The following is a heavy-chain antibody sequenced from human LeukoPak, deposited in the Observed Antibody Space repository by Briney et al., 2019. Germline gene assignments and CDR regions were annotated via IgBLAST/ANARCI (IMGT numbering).Heavy chain of an antibody. CDR2: ISYDGSNK. D-gene: IGHD1-26*01. Sequence: GGSLRLSCAASGFTFSNYGMHWVRQAPGKGLEWVAVISYDGSNKYYADSVKGRFTISRDNSKNTLYLQMNSLRAEDTAVYYCASGQISGSYHWGSADDYWGQGTLVTVSS. J-gene: IGHJ4*02. CDR3: ASGQISGSYHWGSADDY. V-gene: IGHV3-30*03. CDR1: GFTFSNYG.